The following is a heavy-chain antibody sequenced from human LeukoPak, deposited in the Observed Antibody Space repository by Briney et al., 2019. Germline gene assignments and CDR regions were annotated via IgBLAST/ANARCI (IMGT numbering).Heavy chain of an antibody. CDR1: GYTFATYG. V-gene: IGHV1-3*01. J-gene: IGHJ4*02. D-gene: IGHD1-26*01. CDR2: INAGSGNT. Sequence: ASVKVSCKASGYTFATYGMHWVRQAPGQRLEWMGWINAGSGNTKYSQKFQGRVTIIRDTSASTAYMELSSLRSEDTAVYYCAIPDPIVGSSKVFDYWGQGTLVTVSS. CDR3: AIPDPIVGSSKVFDY.